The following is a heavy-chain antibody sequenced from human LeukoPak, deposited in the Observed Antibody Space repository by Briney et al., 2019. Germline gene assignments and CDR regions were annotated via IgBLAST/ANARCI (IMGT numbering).Heavy chain of an antibody. CDR2: ISSSSSYI. CDR3: AKDQKGRLRWVFDY. CDR1: GFTFSSYS. J-gene: IGHJ4*02. D-gene: IGHD4-23*01. V-gene: IGHV3-21*01. Sequence: GGSLGLSCAASGFTFSSYSMNWVRQAPGKGLEWVSSISSSSSYIYYADSVKGRFTISRDNSKNTLYLQMNSLRAEDTAVYYCAKDQKGRLRWVFDYWGQGTLVTVSS.